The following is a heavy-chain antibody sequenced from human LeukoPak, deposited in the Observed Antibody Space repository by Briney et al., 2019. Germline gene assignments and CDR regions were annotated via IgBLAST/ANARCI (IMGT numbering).Heavy chain of an antibody. D-gene: IGHD6-19*01. V-gene: IGHV1-69*05. CDR2: VITIFGTA. CDR1: GGTFSSYA. CDR3: AREGKGIAVAGSGAFDI. J-gene: IGHJ3*02. Sequence: SVKVSCKASGGTFSSYAISWVRQAPGQGLEWIGRVITIFGTANYAQKFQGRVTITTDESTSTAYMELSSLRSEDTAVYYCAREGKGIAVAGSGAFDIWGQGTMVTVSS.